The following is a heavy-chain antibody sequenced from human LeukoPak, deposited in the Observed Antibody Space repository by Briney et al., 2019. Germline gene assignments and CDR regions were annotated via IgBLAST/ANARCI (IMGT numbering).Heavy chain of an antibody. CDR1: GYTFTSYY. CDR2: INPSGGST. Sequence: ASVKVSCTASGYTFTSYYMHWVRQAPGQGLEWMGIINPSGGSTSYAQKFQGRVTMTRDTSTSTVYMELSSLRSEDTAVYYCAISTIFGVVTTYFDYWGQGTLVTVSS. D-gene: IGHD3-3*01. V-gene: IGHV1-46*01. J-gene: IGHJ4*02. CDR3: AISTIFGVVTTYFDY.